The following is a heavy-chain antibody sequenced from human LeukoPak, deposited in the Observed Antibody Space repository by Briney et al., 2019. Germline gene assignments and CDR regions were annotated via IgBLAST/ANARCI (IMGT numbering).Heavy chain of an antibody. D-gene: IGHD1-26*01. CDR2: ISSSSSTI. CDR3: ARDPSGSYTGGAFDI. J-gene: IGHJ3*02. CDR1: GFTFSSYT. V-gene: IGHV3-48*02. Sequence: AGGSLRLSCAASGFTFSSYTMNWVRQAPGKGLEWVSYISSSSSTIYYADSVKGRFTISRDNAKNSLYLQMNSLRDEDTAVYYCARDPSGSYTGGAFDIWGQGTMVTVSS.